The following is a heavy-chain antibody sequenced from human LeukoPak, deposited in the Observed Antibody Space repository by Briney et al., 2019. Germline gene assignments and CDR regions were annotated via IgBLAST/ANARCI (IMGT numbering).Heavy chain of an antibody. D-gene: IGHD2-2*01. CDR2: ISSSRSYI. CDR1: GFTFSTYT. CDR3: ARDHCSSSSCFPSGTNYFDS. Sequence: PGGSLRLSCSASGFTFSTYTMNWVRQAPGKGLEWVSSISSSRSYIYNADSVKGRFTISRDNARNSLYLQMNSLRAEDTAVYYCARDHCSSSSCFPSGTNYFDSWGQGTPVTVSS. V-gene: IGHV3-21*01. J-gene: IGHJ4*02.